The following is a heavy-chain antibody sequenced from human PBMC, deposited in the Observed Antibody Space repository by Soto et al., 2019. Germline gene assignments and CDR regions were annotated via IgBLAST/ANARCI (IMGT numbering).Heavy chain of an antibody. CDR1: GFTFDDYA. CDR2: ISWNSGSI. V-gene: IGHV3-9*01. CDR3: AKDYCMTTLTHDAFDI. Sequence: ESGGGLVQPGRSLRLSCAASGFTFDDYAMHWVRQAPGKGLEWVSGISWNSGSIGYADSVKGRFTISRDNAKNSLYLQMNSLRAEDTALYYCAKDYCMTTLTHDAFDIWGQGTMVTVSS. J-gene: IGHJ3*02. D-gene: IGHD4-17*01.